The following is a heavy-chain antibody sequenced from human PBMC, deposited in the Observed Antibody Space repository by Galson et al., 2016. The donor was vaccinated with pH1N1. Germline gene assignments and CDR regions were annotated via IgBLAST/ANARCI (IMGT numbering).Heavy chain of an antibody. Sequence: SLRLSCAAFGFTFHDYTMHWVRQTPGKGLEWVSLVSWDGGSTYYADYVKGRFTVSRDNSKNSLYLQMNSLRSEDTALYYCAKEIQRGSYGMDVWGRGTTVTVSS. CDR1: GFTFHDYT. D-gene: IGHD3-16*01. V-gene: IGHV3-43*01. CDR2: VSWDGGST. CDR3: AKEIQRGSYGMDV. J-gene: IGHJ6*02.